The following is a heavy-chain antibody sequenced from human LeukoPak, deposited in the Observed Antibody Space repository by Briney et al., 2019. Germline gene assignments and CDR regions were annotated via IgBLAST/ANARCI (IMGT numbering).Heavy chain of an antibody. CDR3: ARHVRTGYNLLDH. J-gene: IGHJ5*02. CDR2: IYFSGTS. V-gene: IGHV4-59*08. D-gene: IGHD5-24*01. Sequence: SETLSLTCTVSGGSISSYYWSWIRQPPGKGLEWIGYIYFSGTSYYSPSLKSRVTMSVDTSKNQFSLKLKSVTAADTAVYYCARHVRTGYNLLDHWGQGTLVTVSS. CDR1: GGSISSYY.